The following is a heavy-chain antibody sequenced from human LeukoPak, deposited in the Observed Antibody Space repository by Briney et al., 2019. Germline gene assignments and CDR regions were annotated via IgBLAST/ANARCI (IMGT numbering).Heavy chain of an antibody. CDR2: ISWNSGSI. CDR1: GFTFDDYA. D-gene: IGHD2-2*01. V-gene: IGHV3-9*01. CDR3: AKARYCSSTSCPYFDY. Sequence: GRSLRLSCAASGFTFDDYAMHWVRHAPGKGLEWVSGISWNSGSIGYADSVKGRFTISRDNAKSSLYLQMNSLRAEDTALYYCAKARYCSSTSCPYFDYWGQGTLVTVSS. J-gene: IGHJ4*02.